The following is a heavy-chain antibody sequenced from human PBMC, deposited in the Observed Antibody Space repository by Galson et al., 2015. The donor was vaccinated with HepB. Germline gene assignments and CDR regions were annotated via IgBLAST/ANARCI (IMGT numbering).Heavy chain of an antibody. D-gene: IGHD1-20*01. Sequence: SLRLSCAASGFTFSSYAMHWVRQAPGKGLEWVAVISYDGSNKYYADSVKGRFTISRDNSKNTLYLQMNSLRAEDTAVYYCARDRPELITGNHLWGWDHYYYYYMDVWGKGTTVTVSS. CDR3: ARDRPELITGNHLWGWDHYYYYYMDV. J-gene: IGHJ6*03. CDR1: GFTFSSYA. CDR2: ISYDGSNK. V-gene: IGHV3-30-3*01.